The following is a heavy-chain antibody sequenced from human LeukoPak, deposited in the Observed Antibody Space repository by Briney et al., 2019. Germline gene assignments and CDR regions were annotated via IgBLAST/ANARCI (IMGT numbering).Heavy chain of an antibody. CDR2: IYYSGST. Sequence: SQTLSLTCTVSGGSISSGDYYWSWIRQPPGKGLEWIGYIYYSGSTYYNPSLKSRVTISVDTSKNQFSLKLSSVTAADTAVYYCARGPSGYRSSTSCYVFDYWGQGTLVTVSS. J-gene: IGHJ4*02. V-gene: IGHV4-30-4*01. CDR3: ARGPSGYRSSTSCYVFDY. CDR1: GGSISSGDYY. D-gene: IGHD2-2*01.